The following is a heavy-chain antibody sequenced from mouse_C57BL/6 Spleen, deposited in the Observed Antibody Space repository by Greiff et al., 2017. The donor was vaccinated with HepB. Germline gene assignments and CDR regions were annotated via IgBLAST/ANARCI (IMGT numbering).Heavy chain of an antibody. Sequence: QQPGAELVKPGASVKLSCKASGYTFTSYWMHWVKQRPGQGLEWIGMIHPNSGSTNYNEKFKSKATLTVDKSSSTAYMQLSSLTSEDSAVYYCARSGGFISYAMDYWGQGTSVTVSS. CDR1: GYTFTSYW. J-gene: IGHJ4*01. V-gene: IGHV1-64*01. D-gene: IGHD1-2*01. CDR2: IHPNSGST. CDR3: ARSGGFISYAMDY.